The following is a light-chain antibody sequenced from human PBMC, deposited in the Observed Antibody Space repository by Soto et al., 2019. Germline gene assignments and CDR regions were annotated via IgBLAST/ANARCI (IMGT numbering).Light chain of an antibody. CDR2: GAS. J-gene: IGKJ1*01. CDR1: QSVSSN. Sequence: EIVMTQSPATLSVSPGERATLSCRASQSVSSNFAWYQQKPGQAPRLIIYGASTRATRSPARFSGSGSGTEFTLTISSLQSEDLAVYYCQQYNTWPPWTFGQGTKVQIK. CDR3: QQYNTWPPWT. V-gene: IGKV3-15*01.